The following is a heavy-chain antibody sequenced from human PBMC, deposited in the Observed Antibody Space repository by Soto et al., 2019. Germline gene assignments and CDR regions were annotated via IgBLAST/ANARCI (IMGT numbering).Heavy chain of an antibody. CDR2: ISYDGGNK. J-gene: IGHJ6*02. CDR1: GFTFSTYG. V-gene: IGHV3-30*18. D-gene: IGHD2-2*03. CDR3: AKVLGYCSSSTCSREAYYYYGMDV. Sequence: QVQLVESGGGVVQPGRSLRLSCSASGFTFSTYGMHWVRQAPGKGLEWVAVISYDGGNKYYGESVKGRFSISRDNPKNPVYLQMNGLRAEDTAVYYCAKVLGYCSSSTCSREAYYYYGMDVWGPGTTVTVSS.